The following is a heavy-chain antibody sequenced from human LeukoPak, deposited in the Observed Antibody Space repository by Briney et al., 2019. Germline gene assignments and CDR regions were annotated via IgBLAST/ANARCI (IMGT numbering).Heavy chain of an antibody. J-gene: IGHJ3*02. V-gene: IGHV3-74*01. Sequence: GGSLRLSCAASGFTFDDYGMSWVRQAPGKGPVWVSRINSDGRITSYADSVKGRFTISRDNAKNTLYLQMNSLRAEDTAVYSCARVGVPQYAFDIWGQGTWVTVSS. CDR1: GFTFDDYG. CDR2: INSDGRIT. D-gene: IGHD2-2*01. CDR3: ARVGVPQYAFDI.